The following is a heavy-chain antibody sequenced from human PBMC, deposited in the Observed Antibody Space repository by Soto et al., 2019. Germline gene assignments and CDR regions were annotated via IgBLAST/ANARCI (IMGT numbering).Heavy chain of an antibody. Sequence: GGSLRLSCVGSGFRISNYFMSWVRQAPGKGLEWVANIKEDGSEKYYVESVKGRFTISRGNAKNSLYLQVNSLRDEDTAVYYCARPRFRGMDVWGQGTTVTVSS. J-gene: IGHJ6*02. V-gene: IGHV3-7*03. CDR3: ARPRFRGMDV. CDR2: IKEDGSEK. CDR1: GFRISNYF. D-gene: IGHD3-10*01.